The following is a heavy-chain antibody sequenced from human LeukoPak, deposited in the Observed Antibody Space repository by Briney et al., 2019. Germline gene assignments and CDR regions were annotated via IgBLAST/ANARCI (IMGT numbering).Heavy chain of an antibody. J-gene: IGHJ3*02. CDR1: GYPFPGCY. CDR3: ARGRITMVRGVITDAFDI. V-gene: IGHV1-2*04. D-gene: IGHD3-10*01. Sequence: ASVKVSCKASGYPFPGCYMHWVLQGPGQGLEWLVWINPNSGGTHYAQKFQGWVTMTRDTSSSTAYVELSRLRSDDTAVYYCARGRITMVRGVITDAFDIWGQGTMVTVSS. CDR2: INPNSGGT.